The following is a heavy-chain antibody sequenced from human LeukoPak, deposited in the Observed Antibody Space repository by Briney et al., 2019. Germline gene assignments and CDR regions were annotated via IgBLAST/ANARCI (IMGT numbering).Heavy chain of an antibody. D-gene: IGHD3-22*01. CDR3: AKCGYYYDSSGLFDY. CDR2: ISGSGGST. Sequence: GGSLRLSCAASGFTFSSYAMSWVRQAPGKGLEWVSAISGSGGSTYYADSVKGRFTISRDNSKNTLYLQMNSLRAEDTAVYYCAKCGYYYDSSGLFDYWGQGTLVTVSS. J-gene: IGHJ4*02. CDR1: GFTFSSYA. V-gene: IGHV3-23*01.